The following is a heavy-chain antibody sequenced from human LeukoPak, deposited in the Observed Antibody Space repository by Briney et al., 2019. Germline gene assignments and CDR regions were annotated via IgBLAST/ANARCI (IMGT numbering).Heavy chain of an antibody. Sequence: GGSLRLSCAASGFKLIGYSMNWVRQAPGKGLEWVSYINSSSGTIIYADSVKGRFTISRDNAKNSLYLQMNSLRAEDTAVYYCAKEGDNTDYRYFDDWGQGTLVTVSS. D-gene: IGHD3-16*01. CDR1: GFKLIGYS. J-gene: IGHJ4*02. V-gene: IGHV3-48*04. CDR3: AKEGDNTDYRYFDD. CDR2: INSSSGTI.